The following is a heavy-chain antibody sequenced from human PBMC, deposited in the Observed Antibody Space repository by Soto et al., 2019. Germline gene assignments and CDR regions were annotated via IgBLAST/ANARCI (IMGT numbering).Heavy chain of an antibody. D-gene: IGHD3-10*01. J-gene: IGHJ4*02. V-gene: IGHV3-53*01. CDR2: IYSGGYT. Sequence: EVQLVESGGGLIQPGGSLRLSCAVSGFTVSNNYMSWVRQAPGKGLEGVSVIYSGGYTAYGDSVKGRFTISRDNSKNNFYLQKNSPGAADPDVFYCANHPGGGGYWGQGTLVTVSS. CDR1: GFTVSNNY. CDR3: ANHPGGGGY.